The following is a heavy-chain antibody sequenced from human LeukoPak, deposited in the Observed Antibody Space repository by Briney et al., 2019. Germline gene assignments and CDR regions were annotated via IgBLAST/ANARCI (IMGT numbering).Heavy chain of an antibody. D-gene: IGHD5-12*01. V-gene: IGHV3-23*01. CDR1: GFTFSSYA. CDR3: AKGVAVGSGYSGYAEYYYYYMDV. Sequence: GGSLRLSCAASGFTFSSYAMSWVRQAPGKGLEWVSAISGSGGSTYYADSVKGRFTISRDNSKNTLYLQMNSLRAEDTAVYYCAKGVAVGSGYSGYAEYYYYYMDVWGKGTTVTVSS. J-gene: IGHJ6*03. CDR2: ISGSGGST.